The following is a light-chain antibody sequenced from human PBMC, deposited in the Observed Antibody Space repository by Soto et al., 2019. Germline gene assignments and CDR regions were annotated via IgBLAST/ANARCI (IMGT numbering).Light chain of an antibody. CDR1: SIGSNT. Sequence: SYELTQPPSVSVAPGKTARITCGGNSIGSNTVHWYQQKPGQAPVLVISYDGDRPSGIPERFSGSNSGNTATLTISRVEAGDEADYYCQVWDSSSDHPYVFGTGTKVTVL. J-gene: IGLJ1*01. CDR3: QVWDSSSDHPYV. V-gene: IGLV3-21*04. CDR2: YDG.